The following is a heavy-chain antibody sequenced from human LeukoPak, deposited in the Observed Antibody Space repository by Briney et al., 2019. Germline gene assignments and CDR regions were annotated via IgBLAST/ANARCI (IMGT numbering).Heavy chain of an antibody. D-gene: IGHD1-1*01. CDR1: GGSISSYY. J-gene: IGHJ3*01. V-gene: IGHV4-59*08. Sequence: SETLSLTCTVSGGSISSYYWSWIRQPPGKGLEWIGYISYSGITNYNPSLKSRVSISVDTSKNQFSLKLSSVTAAETAVYSCARHYAYNWNDAYTFDVWGQGTLVTVSS. CDR2: ISYSGIT. CDR3: ARHYAYNWNDAYTFDV.